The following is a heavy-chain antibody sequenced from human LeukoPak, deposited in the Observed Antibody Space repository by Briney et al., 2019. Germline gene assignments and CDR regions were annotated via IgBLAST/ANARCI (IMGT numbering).Heavy chain of an antibody. D-gene: IGHD3-3*01. CDR3: ASGTATFFGVVSPGHDYFYIDV. V-gene: IGHV4-4*07. CDR1: GLHLYIHH. J-gene: IGHJ6*03. CDR2: IYTSGRT. Sequence: AEPLPLPHTLSGLHLYIHHWLWLRQPAGKGLEWIGRIYTSGRTHYHPSLKSRVTMSVDTPKNQFPLTLRSVTAADTPVYYCASGTATFFGVVSPGHDYFYIDVWGKGTTVTVSS.